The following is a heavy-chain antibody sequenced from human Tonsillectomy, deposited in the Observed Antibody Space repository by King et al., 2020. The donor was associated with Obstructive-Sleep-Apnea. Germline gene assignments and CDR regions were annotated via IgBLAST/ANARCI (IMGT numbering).Heavy chain of an antibody. Sequence: QLVQSGAEVKRPGASVKVSCKTSGYTFTGYYMYWVRQAPGQGLEWMGWINPHTGGTNYAQKFQGRVTMTSDTSISTAYMELTRLRSDDTAVYYCASEAAKYDYVWGDWGHGTLVTVSS. V-gene: IGHV1-2*02. CDR3: ASEAAKYDYVWGD. J-gene: IGHJ4*01. D-gene: IGHD3-16*01. CDR1: GYTFTGYY. CDR2: INPHTGGT.